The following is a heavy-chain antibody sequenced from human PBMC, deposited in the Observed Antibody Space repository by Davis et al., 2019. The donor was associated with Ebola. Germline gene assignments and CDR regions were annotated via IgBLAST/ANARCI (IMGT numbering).Heavy chain of an antibody. J-gene: IGHJ4*02. CDR2: IKQDGSET. V-gene: IGHV3-7*01. D-gene: IGHD6-19*01. CDR3: ARLLGSAGDY. Sequence: GESLKISCAASGFTLSTFWMSWVRQAPGKGLEWVANIKQDGSETYYVEPVKGRFTISRDNVKNSLYLQMNSLRADDTAFYYCARLLGSAGDYWGQGTLVTVSS. CDR1: GFTLSTFW.